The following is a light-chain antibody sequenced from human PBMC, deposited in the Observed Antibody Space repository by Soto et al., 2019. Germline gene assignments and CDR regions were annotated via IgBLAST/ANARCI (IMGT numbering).Light chain of an antibody. J-gene: IGKJ3*01. CDR2: AAT. CDR3: QQYDNLPFT. CDR1: QDISNY. Sequence: DNQMTQSPSSLSASVGDRVTITCQASQDISNYLNWYRQKPGKGPKLLIYAATNLETGVPSRFSGSGSGTGFTFTISSLQPEDIATYYCQQYDNLPFTFGPGTRVDIK. V-gene: IGKV1-33*01.